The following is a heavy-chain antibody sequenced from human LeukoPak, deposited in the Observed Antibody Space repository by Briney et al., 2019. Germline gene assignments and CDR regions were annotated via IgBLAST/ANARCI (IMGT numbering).Heavy chain of an antibody. Sequence: SQTLSLTCAISGDSDGAWNWIRQSPSRGLEWLGRTYYRSKWYNDYAGSLISRITISPDTSKNQFSLQLYSVTPEDTAVYYCARDVGTTGWHTFDYWGQETLVTVSS. CDR3: ARDVGTTGWHTFDY. J-gene: IGHJ4*02. CDR2: TYYRSKWYN. V-gene: IGHV6-1*01. CDR1: GDSDGA. D-gene: IGHD3-9*01.